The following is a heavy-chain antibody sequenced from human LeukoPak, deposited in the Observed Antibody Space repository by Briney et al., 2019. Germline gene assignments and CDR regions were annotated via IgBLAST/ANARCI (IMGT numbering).Heavy chain of an antibody. D-gene: IGHD3-10*01. Sequence: PSETLSLTCAVSGGSISSGGYSWSWIRQPPGKGLEWIGYIYHSGSTYYNPSLKSRVTISVDRSKNQFSLKPSSVTAADTAVYYCARGKEGLYYGSGSFDYWGQGTQVTVSS. J-gene: IGHJ4*02. CDR3: ARGKEGLYYGSGSFDY. CDR2: IYHSGST. CDR1: GGSISSGGYS. V-gene: IGHV4-30-2*01.